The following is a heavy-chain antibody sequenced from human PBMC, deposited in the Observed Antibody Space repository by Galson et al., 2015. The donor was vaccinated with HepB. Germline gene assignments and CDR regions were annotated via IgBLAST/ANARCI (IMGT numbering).Heavy chain of an antibody. V-gene: IGHV3-30*03. J-gene: IGHJ4*02. CDR1: GFTFNNYG. CDR2: ISHDGSNK. D-gene: IGHD6-19*01. CDR3: ATDHSSGWAPDY. Sequence: SLRLSCAASGFTFNNYGMHWVRQAPGKGLEWVAVISHDGSNKYCADSVKGRFTISRDNSKNTLYMQMNSLRVDDTAVYFCATDHSSGWAPDYWGQGTLVTVSS.